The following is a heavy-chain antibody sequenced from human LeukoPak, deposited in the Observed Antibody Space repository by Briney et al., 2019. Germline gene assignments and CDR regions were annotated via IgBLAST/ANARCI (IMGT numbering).Heavy chain of an antibody. CDR2: INPNSGGT. D-gene: IGHD3-10*01. J-gene: IGHJ6*03. V-gene: IGHV1-2*02. CDR3: ARDTALWFGELFPYYYMDV. CDR1: GYSFTGYY. Sequence: ASVTVSCKASGYSFTGYYMHWVRQAPGQGLEWMGWINPNSGGTNYAQDFQGRATMTRDTSISTAYMELSRLRSDDTAVYYCARDTALWFGELFPYYYMDVCGKGTTVTISS.